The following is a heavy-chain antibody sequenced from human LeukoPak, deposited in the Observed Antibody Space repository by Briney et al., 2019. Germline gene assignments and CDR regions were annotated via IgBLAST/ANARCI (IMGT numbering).Heavy chain of an antibody. D-gene: IGHD2-2*01. Sequence: SETLSLTCAVSGCSISSSNWWSWVRQPPGKGLEWIGVIYHSGSTNYNPSLKSRFTISADKSKNQFSLKLSSVTAADTAVYYCASTGYQLLFVYWGQGTLVTVSS. CDR2: IYHSGST. CDR3: ASTGYQLLFVY. CDR1: GCSISSSNW. V-gene: IGHV4-4*02. J-gene: IGHJ4*02.